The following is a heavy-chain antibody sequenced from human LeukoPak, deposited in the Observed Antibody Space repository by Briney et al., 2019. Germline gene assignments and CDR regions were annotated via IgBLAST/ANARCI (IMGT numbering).Heavy chain of an antibody. D-gene: IGHD3-16*01. Sequence: GGSLRLSCAPSGFTFDDYDMSWVRQAPGKGLEWVSGINWNGGSTVYADSVKGRFTISRDNSKNTLYLQMHSLRAEDTALYYCAKPVIPSAYQGTYYMDVWGKGTTVTVSS. CDR3: AKPVIPSAYQGTYYMDV. V-gene: IGHV3-20*04. CDR2: INWNGGST. CDR1: GFTFDDYD. J-gene: IGHJ6*03.